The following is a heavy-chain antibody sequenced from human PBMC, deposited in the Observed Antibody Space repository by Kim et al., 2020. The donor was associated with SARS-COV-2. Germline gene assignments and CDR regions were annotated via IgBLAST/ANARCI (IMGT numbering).Heavy chain of an antibody. CDR1: GFTFSSYG. Sequence: GGSLRLSCAASGFTFSSYGMHWVRQAPGKGLEWVAVIWYDGSNKYYADSVQGRFTISRDNSKKTLYLQMNSLRAEATAVYYCAREIVGRWVSELIWFGEYNYLYGMDFWGQGTTVTVSS. D-gene: IGHD3-10*01. CDR3: AREIVGRWVSELIWFGEYNYLYGMDF. J-gene: IGHJ6*02. V-gene: IGHV3-33*01. CDR2: IWYDGSNK.